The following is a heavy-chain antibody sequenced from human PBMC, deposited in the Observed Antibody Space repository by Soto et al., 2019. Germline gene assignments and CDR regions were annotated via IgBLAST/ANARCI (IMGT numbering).Heavy chain of an antibody. J-gene: IGHJ3*02. V-gene: IGHV5-51*01. CDR2: IYPGESDT. Sequence: GESLKISCKGSGYSFPSYWIGWVRQMPGKGLEWMGIIYPGESDTRYSPSFPGQVTISADKSISTAYLQGGSLTASESAMYYCARALHYYSGYWVDIWGQGTMVTVSS. CDR1: GYSFPSYW. D-gene: IGHD3-10*01. CDR3: ARALHYYSGYWVDI.